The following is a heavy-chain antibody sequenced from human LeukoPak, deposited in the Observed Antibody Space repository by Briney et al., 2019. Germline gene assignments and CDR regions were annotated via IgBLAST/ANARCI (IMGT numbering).Heavy chain of an antibody. J-gene: IGHJ4*02. CDR1: GYSISSGYY. Sequence: PSETLSLTCAVSGYSISSGYYWGWIRQPPGKGLEWIGSLYHSGSTYYNPSLKSRVTISVDTSKNEFSLRLSSVTAADTAVYYCARRMKSGWLILDYWGQGALVTVSS. D-gene: IGHD6-19*01. V-gene: IGHV4-38-2*01. CDR2: LYHSGST. CDR3: ARRMKSGWLILDY.